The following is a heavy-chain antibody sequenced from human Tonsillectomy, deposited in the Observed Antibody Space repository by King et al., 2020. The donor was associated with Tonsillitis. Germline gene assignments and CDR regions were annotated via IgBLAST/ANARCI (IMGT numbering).Heavy chain of an antibody. J-gene: IGHJ6*02. CDR3: AKVRAMVRGVIITSHYYYYGMDV. CDR1: GFTFSTYG. Sequence: AQLVESGGGVVQPGRSLRLSCAASGFTFSTYGMHWVRQAPGKGLEWVAVISYDGSDKYYADSVKGRFTISRDNSKNTLYLQMNSLRAEDTAVYYCAKVRAMVRGVIITSHYYYYGMDVWGQGTTVTVSS. V-gene: IGHV3-30*18. D-gene: IGHD3-10*01. CDR2: ISYDGSDK.